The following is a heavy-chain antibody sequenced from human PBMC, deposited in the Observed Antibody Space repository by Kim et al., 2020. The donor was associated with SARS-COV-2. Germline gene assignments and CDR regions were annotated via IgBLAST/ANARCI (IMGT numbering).Heavy chain of an antibody. Sequence: GGSLRLSCAASGFTFSSSAMHWVRQAPGKGLEYVSAISSNGGSTYYANSVKGRFTISRDNSKNTLNLQMGSLRAEDMAVYYCSRGRGNDYYYMDVWAKGT. CDR3: SRGRGNDYYYMDV. CDR2: ISSNGGST. V-gene: IGHV3-64*01. CDR1: GFTFSSSA. D-gene: IGHD1-1*01. J-gene: IGHJ6*03.